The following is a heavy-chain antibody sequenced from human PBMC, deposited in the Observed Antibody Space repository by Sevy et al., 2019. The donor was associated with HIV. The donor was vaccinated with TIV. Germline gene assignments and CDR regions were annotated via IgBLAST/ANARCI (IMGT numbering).Heavy chain of an antibody. CDR3: ARGVGGGATNGYFDY. V-gene: IGHV3-20*04. CDR1: GFTFDDYG. CDR2: INWNGGST. D-gene: IGHD1-26*01. Sequence: GGSLRLSCAASGFTFDDYGMSWVRQAPGKGLEWVSGINWNGGSTGYADSVKGRFTISRDNAKNSLYLQTNSLRAEDTALYYCARGVGGGATNGYFDYWGQGTLVTVSS. J-gene: IGHJ4*02.